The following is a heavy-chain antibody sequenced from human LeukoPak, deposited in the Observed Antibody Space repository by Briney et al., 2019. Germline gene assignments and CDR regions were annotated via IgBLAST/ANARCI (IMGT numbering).Heavy chain of an antibody. Sequence: GGSLRLSCGASGFTFSTYWIHEVRQAPGKGLVWVSQIKFDGSLASYADSVKGRFTISRDNAKNTLYLQMNSLGTEDTAVYYCVTGHYDSRMYFDLWGRGTLVTVSS. V-gene: IGHV3-74*01. CDR2: IKFDGSLA. D-gene: IGHD3-16*01. CDR1: GFTFSTYW. CDR3: VTGHYDSRMYFDL. J-gene: IGHJ2*01.